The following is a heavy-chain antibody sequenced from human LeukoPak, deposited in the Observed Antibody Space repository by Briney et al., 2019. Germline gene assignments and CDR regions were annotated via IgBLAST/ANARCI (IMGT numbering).Heavy chain of an antibody. CDR3: ARNPVAVAENFYYGMDV. Sequence: SETLSLTCTVSGGSISSYYWSWTRQPPGKGLEWIGLIYYSGSSNYNPSLKSRVTMSVDTSKNQFSLNLSSVTAADTAVYYCARNPVAVAENFYYGMDVWGQGTTVTVSS. CDR1: GGSISSYY. J-gene: IGHJ6*02. D-gene: IGHD6-19*01. V-gene: IGHV4-59*01. CDR2: IYYSGSS.